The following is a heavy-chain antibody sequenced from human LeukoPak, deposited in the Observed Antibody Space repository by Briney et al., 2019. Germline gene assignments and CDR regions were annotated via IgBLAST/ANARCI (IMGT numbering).Heavy chain of an antibody. D-gene: IGHD3-22*01. CDR3: ARDQKASHYYDSSGYGY. CDR1: GFTFSSYG. Sequence: PGGSLRLSCAASGFTFSSYGMHWVRQAPGKGLEWVAVIWYDGSNKYYADSVKGRFTIYRDNSKNTLYLQMNSLRAEDTAVYYCARDQKASHYYDSSGYGYWGQGTLVTVSS. J-gene: IGHJ4*02. V-gene: IGHV3-33*01. CDR2: IWYDGSNK.